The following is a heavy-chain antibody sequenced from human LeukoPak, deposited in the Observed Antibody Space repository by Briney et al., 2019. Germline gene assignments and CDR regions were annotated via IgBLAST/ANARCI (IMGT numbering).Heavy chain of an antibody. J-gene: IGHJ3*02. CDR2: IYTSGST. D-gene: IGHD3-3*01. CDR1: GGSISSYY. CDR3: ARGLRDFWSGTYAFDI. Sequence: PSETLSLTCTVSGGSISSYYWSWIRQPAGKGLEWIGRIYTSGSTNYNPSLKSRVTMSVDTSKNQFSLKLSSVTAADTAVYCCARGLRDFWSGTYAFDIWGQGTMVTVSS. V-gene: IGHV4-4*07.